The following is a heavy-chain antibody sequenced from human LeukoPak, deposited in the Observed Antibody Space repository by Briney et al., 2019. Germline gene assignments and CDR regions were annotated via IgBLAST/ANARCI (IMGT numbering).Heavy chain of an antibody. V-gene: IGHV1-8*01. CDR2: MNPNSGNT. CDR3: AREVGYSGYDPTPDSDP. Sequence: GASVKVSCKASGYTFTSYDINWVRQATGQGLEWMGWMNPNSGNTGYAQKFQGRVTMTRNTSISTAYMELSSLRSEDTAVYYCAREVGYSGYDPTPDSDPWGQGTLVTVSS. CDR1: GYTFTSYD. J-gene: IGHJ5*02. D-gene: IGHD5-12*01.